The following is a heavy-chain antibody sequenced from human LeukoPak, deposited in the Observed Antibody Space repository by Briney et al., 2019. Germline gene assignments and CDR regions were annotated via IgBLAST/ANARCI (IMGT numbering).Heavy chain of an antibody. CDR1: GGSLGRSNTD. V-gene: IGHV4-39*01. CDR2: ILHSGYT. Sequence: PSDTLSLTCTVSGGSLGRSNTDWGWIRQTPGKGLEWLGTILHSGYTYNNPSLKSRVTMSVDSSKNQFSLSLSSVTAAVTAVYFCARHRGGGGYHYMDVWGKGTTVIVSS. CDR3: ARHRGGGGYHYMDV. J-gene: IGHJ6*03. D-gene: IGHD2-21*01.